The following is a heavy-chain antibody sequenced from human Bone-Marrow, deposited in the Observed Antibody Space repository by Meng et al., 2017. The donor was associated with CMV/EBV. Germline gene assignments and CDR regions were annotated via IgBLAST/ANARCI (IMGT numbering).Heavy chain of an antibody. D-gene: IGHD1-26*01. CDR2: ISSSSSYI. V-gene: IGHV3-21*01. Sequence: GESLKISCAASGFTFSSYSMNWVRQAPGKGLEWVSSISSSSSYIYYADSVKGRFTISRDNAKNSLYLQMNSLRAEDTAVYYCARGIVGAHDAFAIWGPGKMVNFSS. CDR1: GFTFSSYS. J-gene: IGHJ3*02. CDR3: ARGIVGAHDAFAI.